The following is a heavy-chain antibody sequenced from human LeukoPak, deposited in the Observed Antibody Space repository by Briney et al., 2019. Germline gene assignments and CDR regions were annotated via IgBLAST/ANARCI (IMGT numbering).Heavy chain of an antibody. J-gene: IGHJ4*02. CDR1: GFTFSSYA. Sequence: GGSLRLSCAASGFTFSSYAMSWVRQAPGKGLEWVSAISVSGGSTYYADSVKGRFTISRDNSKNTLFLQMNRLRAEDTAVYFCGIAVAGNFDYWGQGTLVTVSS. CDR2: ISVSGGST. V-gene: IGHV3-23*01. D-gene: IGHD6-19*01. CDR3: GIAVAGNFDY.